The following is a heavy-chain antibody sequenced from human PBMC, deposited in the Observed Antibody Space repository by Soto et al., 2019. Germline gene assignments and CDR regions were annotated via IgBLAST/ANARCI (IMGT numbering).Heavy chain of an antibody. CDR1: GGSFSGYY. Sequence: SETLSLTCAVYGGSFSGYYWSWIRQPPGKGLEWIGEINHSGSTNYNPSLKSRVTISVDTSKNQFSLKLSSVTAADTAVYYCARALRFISYYYCGMDVWGQGTTVTVSS. J-gene: IGHJ6*02. D-gene: IGHD3-16*01. V-gene: IGHV4-34*01. CDR2: INHSGST. CDR3: ARALRFISYYYCGMDV.